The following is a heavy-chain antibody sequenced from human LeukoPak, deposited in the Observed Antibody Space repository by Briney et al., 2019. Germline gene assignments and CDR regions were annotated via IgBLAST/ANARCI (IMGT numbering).Heavy chain of an antibody. J-gene: IGHJ4*02. CDR3: AITIAAAGTT. CDR1: GGSISSGGYY. D-gene: IGHD6-13*01. Sequence: SETLSLTCTVSGGSISSGGYYWSWIRQPPGKGLEWIGYIYHSGSTYYNPSLKSRVTISVDRSKNQFSLKLSSVTAADTAVYYCAITIAAAGTTWGQGTLVTVSS. CDR2: IYHSGST. V-gene: IGHV4-30-2*01.